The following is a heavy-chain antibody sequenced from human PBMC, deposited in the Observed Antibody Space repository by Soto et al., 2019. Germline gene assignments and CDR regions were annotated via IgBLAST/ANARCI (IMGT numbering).Heavy chain of an antibody. D-gene: IGHD3-10*01. J-gene: IGHJ4*02. CDR2: IDPRSGGT. V-gene: IGHV1-2*02. Sequence: HVQLVQSGTEVKKPGASVRVSCMVSGYPFTTYYIHWVRQAPGQGLEWMGWIDPRSGGTVYEQKFQGRVTMTRDTSISTVYMDLSWLTSDDTALYYCATDDYGISPYWGQGRLVTVSS. CDR1: GYPFTTYY. CDR3: ATDDYGISPY.